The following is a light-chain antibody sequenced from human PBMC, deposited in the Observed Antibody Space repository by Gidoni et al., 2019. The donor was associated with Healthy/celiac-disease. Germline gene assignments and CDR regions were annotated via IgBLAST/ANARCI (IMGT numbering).Light chain of an antibody. CDR1: QSISSY. V-gene: IGKV1-39*01. J-gene: IGKJ2*03. CDR2: AAS. CDR3: QQSYSTPPNS. Sequence: DIQMTQSPSSLSASVGDRVTIPCRASQSISSYLNWYQQKPGKAPKLLIYAASSLQSGVPSSFSGSGSGTDFTLTISSLQPEDFATYYCQQSYSTPPNSFGQGTKLEIK.